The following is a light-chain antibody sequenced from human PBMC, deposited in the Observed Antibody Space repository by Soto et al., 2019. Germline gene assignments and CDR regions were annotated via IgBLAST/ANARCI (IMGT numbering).Light chain of an antibody. CDR2: GAS. CDR1: ETVSSN. Sequence: EIVMTQSPATLSVSPGERATLSCRASETVSSNVAWYQQLPGQAPRLVVYGASTRAPGVPPRFVGSGSGTDFTLTITSLLSADFAVYFCQQYDNWPLFTFGQGTNLEIK. V-gene: IGKV3-15*01. CDR3: QQYDNWPLFT. J-gene: IGKJ2*01.